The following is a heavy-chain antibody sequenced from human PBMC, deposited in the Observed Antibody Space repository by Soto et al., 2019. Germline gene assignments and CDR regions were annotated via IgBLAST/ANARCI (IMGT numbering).Heavy chain of an antibody. J-gene: IGHJ6*02. V-gene: IGHV1-69*13. CDR1: GGTFSSYA. Sequence: WAAVKVSCKASGGTFSSYAISWVRQAPGQGLEWMGGIIPIFGTANYAQKFQGRVTITADESTSTAYMELSSLRSEDTAVYYCARDHSLSEIYYYYGMDGWGQGTTVTVSS. CDR3: ARDHSLSEIYYYYGMDG. CDR2: IIPIFGTA.